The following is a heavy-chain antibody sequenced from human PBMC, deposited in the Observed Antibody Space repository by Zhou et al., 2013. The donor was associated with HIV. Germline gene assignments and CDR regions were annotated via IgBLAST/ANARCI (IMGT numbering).Heavy chain of an antibody. J-gene: IGHJ6*03. D-gene: IGHD6-19*01. CDR2: IIPIFGTA. Sequence: QVQLVQSGAEVKKPGSSVKVSCKASGGTFSSYAISWVRQAPGQGLEWMGGIIPIFGTANYAQKFQGRVTITTDESTSTAYMELSSLRSEDTAVYYCARQIAVADTPYYYYYMDVWGKGTTVTVSS. V-gene: IGHV1-69*05. CDR3: ARQIAVADTPYYYYYMDV. CDR1: GGTFSSYA.